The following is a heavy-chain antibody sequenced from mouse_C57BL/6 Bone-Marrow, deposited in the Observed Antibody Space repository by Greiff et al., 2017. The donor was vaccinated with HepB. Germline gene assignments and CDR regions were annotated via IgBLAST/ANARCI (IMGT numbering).Heavy chain of an antibody. J-gene: IGHJ2*01. CDR3: ARGAITTVVATNFDY. CDR2: IYPGSGST. Sequence: VQLQQPGAELVKPGASVKMSCKASGYTFTSYWITWVKQRPGQGLEWIGDIYPGSGSTNYNEKFKSKATLTVDTSSSTASMQLSSLTSEDSAVYYCARGAITTVVATNFDYWGQGTTLTVSS. D-gene: IGHD1-1*01. V-gene: IGHV1-55*01. CDR1: GYTFTSYW.